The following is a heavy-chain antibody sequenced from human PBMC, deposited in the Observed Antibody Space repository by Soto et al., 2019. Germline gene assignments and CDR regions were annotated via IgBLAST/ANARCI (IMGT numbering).Heavy chain of an antibody. V-gene: IGHV3-33*01. J-gene: IGHJ4*02. Sequence: QVQLVESGGGVAQPGRSLRLSCAPSGFTFSTYGMHWVRQAPGKGLEWVAVIWYDGSKTYYADSVKGRLTISRDNSKNTLYLQMDSLRAEDTAVYYCARDLKGSGGLGFDYWGQGTLVTVSS. CDR2: IWYDGSKT. CDR1: GFTFSTYG. CDR3: ARDLKGSGGLGFDY. D-gene: IGHD2-15*01.